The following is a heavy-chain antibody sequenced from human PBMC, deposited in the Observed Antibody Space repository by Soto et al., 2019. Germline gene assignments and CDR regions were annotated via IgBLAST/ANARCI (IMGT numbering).Heavy chain of an antibody. V-gene: IGHV4-34*01. CDR3: ARGRGYGFGIDY. Sequence: ETLSLTCAVYGGSFSGYYWSWIRQPPGKGLEWIGEINHSGSTNYNPSLKSRVTISVDTSKNMFSLRLSAVTAADTAVYYCARGRGYGFGIDYWGQGIVVTVSS. J-gene: IGHJ4*02. D-gene: IGHD5-18*01. CDR1: GGSFSGYY. CDR2: INHSGST.